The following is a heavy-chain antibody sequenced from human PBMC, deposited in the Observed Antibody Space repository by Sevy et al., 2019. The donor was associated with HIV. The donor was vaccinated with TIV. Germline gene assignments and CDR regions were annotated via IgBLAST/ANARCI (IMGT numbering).Heavy chain of an antibody. J-gene: IGHJ4*02. D-gene: IGHD2-21*02. CDR1: GDTFRKYV. CDR3: ARDMICGGNCYYFDN. CDR2: IIPVYGIT. V-gene: IGHV1-69*13. Sequence: ASVKVSCKASGDTFRKYVISWVRQGPGQGLEWMGGIIPVYGITNYAQKFQARVTFTADASTSTVYMESSRLRSDHTAVYYCARDMICGGNCYYFDNWGQGTLVTVSS.